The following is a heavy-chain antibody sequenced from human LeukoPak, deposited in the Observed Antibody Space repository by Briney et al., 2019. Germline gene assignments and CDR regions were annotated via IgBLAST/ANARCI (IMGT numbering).Heavy chain of an antibody. CDR3: AKGGGYSSGRYSVGQYFQH. V-gene: IGHV3-23*01. Sequence: GGSLRLSCAASGFTFSSYAMSWVRQAPGKGLEWVSAISGSGGSTYYADSVKGRFTISRDNSKNTLYLQMNSLRAEDTAVYYCAKGGGYSSGRYSVGQYFQHWGQGTLVTVSS. D-gene: IGHD6-19*01. CDR2: ISGSGGST. CDR1: GFTFSSYA. J-gene: IGHJ1*01.